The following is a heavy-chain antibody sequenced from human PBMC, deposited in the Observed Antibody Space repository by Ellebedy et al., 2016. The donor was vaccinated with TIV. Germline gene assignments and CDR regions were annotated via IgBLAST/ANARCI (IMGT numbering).Heavy chain of an antibody. CDR3: ATEIPVAARIEF. D-gene: IGHD6-19*01. CDR1: GGSFSGYY. Sequence: MPSETLSLTCAVYGGSFSGYYWSWIRQPPGKGLEWIGEINHSGSTNYNPSLKSRVRISVETSKNQFSLKLRSVTAADTAVYYCATEIPVAARIEFWGQGALVTVSS. J-gene: IGHJ4*02. CDR2: INHSGST. V-gene: IGHV4-34*01.